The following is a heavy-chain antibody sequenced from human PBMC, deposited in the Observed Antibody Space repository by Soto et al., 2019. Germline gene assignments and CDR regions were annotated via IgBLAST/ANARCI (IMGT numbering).Heavy chain of an antibody. CDR3: AKDTGASVSVAGTWGDY. CDR1: GFTFSDYG. J-gene: IGHJ4*02. V-gene: IGHV3-30*18. D-gene: IGHD6-19*01. CDR2: ISYDGSNK. Sequence: QVQLVESGGGVVQPGRSLRLSCAASGFTFSDYGMHLVRQAPGKGLEWVALISYDGSNKYYADSVKGRFTISRDNSKNTLYLQVNSLRAEDTAVYYCAKDTGASVSVAGTWGDYWGQGTLVTVSS.